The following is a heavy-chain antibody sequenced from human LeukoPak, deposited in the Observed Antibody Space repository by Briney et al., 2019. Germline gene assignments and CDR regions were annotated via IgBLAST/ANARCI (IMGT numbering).Heavy chain of an antibody. Sequence: SQTLSLTCAISGDSVPSNSAAWNWIRQSPSRGLEWLGRTYYRSKWYNDYAVSVKSRITINPDTSKNQFSLQLNSVTPEDTAVYYCARGGSQLVRTSYYYYGMDVWGQGTTVTVSS. CDR3: ARGGSQLVRTSYYYYGMDV. CDR1: GDSVPSNSAA. D-gene: IGHD6-6*01. J-gene: IGHJ6*02. CDR2: TYYRSKWYN. V-gene: IGHV6-1*01.